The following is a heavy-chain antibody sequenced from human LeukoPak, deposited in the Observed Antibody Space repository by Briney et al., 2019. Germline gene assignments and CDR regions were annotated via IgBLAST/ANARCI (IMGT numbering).Heavy chain of an antibody. D-gene: IGHD3-22*01. Sequence: GGSLRLSCAASGFTFNSYAIHWVRQAPGKGLEWVAVISYDGSNKYYADSVKGRFTISRDNSKNTLYLQMNSLRAEDTAVYYCARDYYDSSGYYFSSGTDYWGQGTLVTVSS. CDR2: ISYDGSNK. CDR1: GFTFNSYA. CDR3: ARDYYDSSGYYFSSGTDY. J-gene: IGHJ4*02. V-gene: IGHV3-30*04.